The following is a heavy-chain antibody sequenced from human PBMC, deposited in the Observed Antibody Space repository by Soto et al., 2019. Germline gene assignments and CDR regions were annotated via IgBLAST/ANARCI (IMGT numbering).Heavy chain of an antibody. D-gene: IGHD3-16*02. CDR3: ARVPHLDMITFGGVIVDY. CDR2: IIPIFGTA. Sequence: QVQLVQSGAEVKKPGSSVKVSCKASGGTFSSYAISWVRQAPGQGLEWMGGIIPIFGTANYAQKFQGRVTITADESTSTAYMELSSLRSEDTGVYYCARVPHLDMITFGGVIVDYWGQGTLVTVSS. CDR1: GGTFSSYA. J-gene: IGHJ4*02. V-gene: IGHV1-69*01.